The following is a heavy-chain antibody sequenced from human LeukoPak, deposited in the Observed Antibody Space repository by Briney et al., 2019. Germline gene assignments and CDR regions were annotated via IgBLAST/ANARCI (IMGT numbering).Heavy chain of an antibody. CDR1: GYTFTGYY. Sequence: GASVKVSCKASGYTFTGYYMHWVRQAPGQGLEWMGWINPNSGGTNYAQKFQGRVTMTRDTSISTAYMELSRLRSDDTAVYYCATDPSVQLERRFDYWGQGTLVTVSS. CDR2: INPNSGGT. V-gene: IGHV1-2*02. CDR3: ATDPSVQLERRFDY. J-gene: IGHJ4*02. D-gene: IGHD1-1*01.